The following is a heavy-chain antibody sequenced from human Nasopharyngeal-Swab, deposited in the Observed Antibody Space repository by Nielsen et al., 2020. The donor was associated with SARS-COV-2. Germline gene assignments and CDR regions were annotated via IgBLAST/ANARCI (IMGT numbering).Heavy chain of an antibody. V-gene: IGHV3-23*01. CDR3: AKDGSSSPTY. CDR2: ISGSGGDT. D-gene: IGHD6-13*01. J-gene: IGHJ4*02. Sequence: GESLKISCTASGFTFDHYAMNWVRQAPGKGLEWVSAISGSGGDTYYADSVKGRFTISRDNSKNTLYLRMNSLRAEDTAVYYCAKDGSSSPTYWGQGTLVTVSS. CDR1: GFTFDHYA.